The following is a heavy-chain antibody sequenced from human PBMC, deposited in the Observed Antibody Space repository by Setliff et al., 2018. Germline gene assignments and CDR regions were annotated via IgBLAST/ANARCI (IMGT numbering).Heavy chain of an antibody. CDR2: VDPEDGET. CDR1: GYTFTDYY. CDR3: ATLPLITMVRGVIPEGAPHMDV. D-gene: IGHD3-10*01. J-gene: IGHJ6*02. V-gene: IGHV1-69-2*01. Sequence: GASVKVSCKASGYTFTDYYMHWVQQAPGKGLEWMGCVDPEDGETIYAEKFQGRVTITADTSTDTAYMELSSLRSEDTAVYYCATLPLITMVRGVIPEGAPHMDVWGQGTTVTVSS.